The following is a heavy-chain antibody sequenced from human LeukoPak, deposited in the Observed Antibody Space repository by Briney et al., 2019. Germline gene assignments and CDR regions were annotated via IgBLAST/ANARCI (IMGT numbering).Heavy chain of an antibody. D-gene: IGHD2-15*01. V-gene: IGHV3-23*01. J-gene: IGHJ4*02. CDR3: ARAGEYCSDGSCYSENYYFDY. CDR2: ITGSGGST. CDR1: GFTFTNYA. Sequence: PGGSLRLSCAASGFTFTNYAMTWVRQAPGKGLEWVSGITGSGGSTYYSVKGRFTISRDNSKNTLFLQMSSLRAEDTAIYYCARAGEYCSDGSCYSENYYFDYWGQGTLVTVSS.